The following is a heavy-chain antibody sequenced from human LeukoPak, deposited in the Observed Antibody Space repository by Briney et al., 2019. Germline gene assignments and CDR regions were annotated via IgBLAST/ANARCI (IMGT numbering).Heavy chain of an antibody. D-gene: IGHD7-27*01. CDR2: IYHSGST. J-gene: IGHJ3*02. CDR3: ARHRADWGWAAFDI. Sequence: SETLSLTCTVSGGSISSSSYYWGWIRQPPGKGLEWIGSIYHSGSTYYNPSLKSRVTISVDTSKNQFSLKLSSVTAADTAVYYCARHRADWGWAAFDIWGQGTMVTVSS. CDR1: GGSISSSSYY. V-gene: IGHV4-39*07.